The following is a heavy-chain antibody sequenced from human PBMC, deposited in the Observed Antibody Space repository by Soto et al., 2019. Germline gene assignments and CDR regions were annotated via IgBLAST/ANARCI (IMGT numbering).Heavy chain of an antibody. J-gene: IGHJ3*02. CDR2: IYYSGST. CDR3: ARHQNIMVVTAARGFDI. CDR1: GGSITSSGYF. V-gene: IGHV4-39*01. Sequence: SETLSLTCTVSGGSITSSGYFWVWVRQPPGKGLECIGNIYYSGSTYYRPSLKSRVTISVDTSKNQFSLKLNSVTAADTAMYYCARHQNIMVVTAARGFDIWGQGTMVTVSS. D-gene: IGHD2-21*01.